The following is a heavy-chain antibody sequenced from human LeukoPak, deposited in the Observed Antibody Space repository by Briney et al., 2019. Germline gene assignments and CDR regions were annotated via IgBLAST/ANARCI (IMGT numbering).Heavy chain of an antibody. J-gene: IGHJ4*02. Sequence: SETLSLTCTVSGGSISSYYWSWIRQPPGKGLEWIGYIYYSGSTNYNPSLKSRVTISVDTSKSQFSLKLSSVTAADTAVYYCARGLTYDFWSGYYFDYWGQGTLVTVSS. CDR2: IYYSGST. CDR3: ARGLTYDFWSGYYFDY. D-gene: IGHD3-3*01. CDR1: GGSISSYY. V-gene: IGHV4-59*08.